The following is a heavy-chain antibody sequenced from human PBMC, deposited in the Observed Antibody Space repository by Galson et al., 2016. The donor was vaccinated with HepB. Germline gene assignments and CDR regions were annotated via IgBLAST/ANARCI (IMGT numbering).Heavy chain of an antibody. CDR2: ISGSGGST. CDR1: GFTFSNYA. CDR3: AKDGGWAAAGRYYFDY. Sequence: SLRLSCAASGFTFSNYAMSWVRRAPEKGLEWVSGISGSGGSTYYADSVKGRFTISRDNSKNTLFLQMHSLRAEDTAVYYCAKDGGWAAAGRYYFDYWGQGTLVTVSS. D-gene: IGHD6-13*01. V-gene: IGHV3-23*01. J-gene: IGHJ4*02.